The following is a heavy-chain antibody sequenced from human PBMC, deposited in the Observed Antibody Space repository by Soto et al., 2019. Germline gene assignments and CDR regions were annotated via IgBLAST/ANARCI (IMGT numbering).Heavy chain of an antibody. V-gene: IGHV3-15*01. CDR1: GFTFSNAW. J-gene: IGHJ6*03. CDR3: TTETDRAVHDYSNSIYYYYMDV. CDR2: IKSKTDGGTT. Sequence: EVQLVESGGGLVKPGGSLRLSCAASGFTFSNAWMSWVRQAPGKGLEWVGRIKSKTDGGTTDYAAPVKGRFTISRDDSKNTLYLQMNSLKTEDTAVYYCTTETDRAVHDYSNSIYYYYMDVWGKGTTVTVSS. D-gene: IGHD4-4*01.